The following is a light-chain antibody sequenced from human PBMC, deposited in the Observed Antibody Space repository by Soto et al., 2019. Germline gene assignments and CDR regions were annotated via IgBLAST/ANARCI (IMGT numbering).Light chain of an antibody. CDR2: AAS. CDR3: QQLNSYVFA. V-gene: IGKV1-9*01. J-gene: IGKJ3*01. Sequence: DIQLTQSPSFLSASVGDRVTITCRASQDVSRYLAWYQQKPGKAPNLLIYAASTLRSGVPSRFSGSGSVTEFTLTISSLQPEDFATYYCQQLNSYVFAFGPGTKVDIK. CDR1: QDVSRY.